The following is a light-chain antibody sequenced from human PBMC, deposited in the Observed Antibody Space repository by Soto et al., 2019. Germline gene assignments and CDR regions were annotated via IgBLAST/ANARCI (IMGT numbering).Light chain of an antibody. Sequence: DIQMTQSPSSLSASVGDRVTITCRASQSISSYLNWYQQKPGKAPKLLIYAASSLQSGVPSRFSGSGSGTAFTLPISSLQPEDFATYYCQQSYSTPRYTFGQGTKLEIK. CDR1: QSISSY. J-gene: IGKJ2*01. CDR3: QQSYSTPRYT. CDR2: AAS. V-gene: IGKV1-39*01.